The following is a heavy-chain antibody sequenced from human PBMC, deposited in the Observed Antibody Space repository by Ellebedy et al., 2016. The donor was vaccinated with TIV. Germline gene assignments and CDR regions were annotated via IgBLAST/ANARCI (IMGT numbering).Heavy chain of an antibody. V-gene: IGHV3-21*01. CDR2: IDSSSTYI. CDR1: GFKLTAYS. CDR3: ARDTGGGSSGY. D-gene: IGHD6-25*01. J-gene: IGHJ4*02. Sequence: GESLKISXSVSGFKLTAYSMNWVRQAPGKGLEWVSSIDSSSTYINYADSVKGRFTISRDNAKNSLSLQMNSLRPDDTALYSCARDTGGGSSGYWGQGTLVTVSS.